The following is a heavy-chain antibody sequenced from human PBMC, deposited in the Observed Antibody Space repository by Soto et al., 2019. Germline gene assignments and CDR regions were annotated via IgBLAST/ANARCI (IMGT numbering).Heavy chain of an antibody. CDR1: GGSFSGYY. CDR2: INHSGST. V-gene: IGHV4-34*01. Sequence: QVQLQQWGAGLLKPSETLSLTCAVYGGSFSGYYWSWIRQPPGKGLEWSGEINHSGSTTYNPSLKSRVTISVDTSKNQFSLKLSSVTAADTAVYYCARGGNWGYYYYYYGMDVWGQGTTVTVSS. J-gene: IGHJ6*02. D-gene: IGHD7-27*01. CDR3: ARGGNWGYYYYYYGMDV.